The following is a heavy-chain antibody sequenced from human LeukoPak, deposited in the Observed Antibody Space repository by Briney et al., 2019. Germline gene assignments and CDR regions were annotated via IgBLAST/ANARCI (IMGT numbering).Heavy chain of an antibody. CDR2: ISAYNGNT. D-gene: IGHD5-12*01. J-gene: IGHJ4*02. V-gene: IGHV1-18*01. CDR1: GYTFTSYG. CDR3: AGGPDIVDTIGDY. Sequence: ASVMVSCKASGYTFTSYGISWVRQAPGQGREWMGWISAYNGNTNYAQKLQGRVTMTTDTSTSTAHMELRSLSSDDTAVYYCAGGPDIVDTIGDYWGQGTLVTVSS.